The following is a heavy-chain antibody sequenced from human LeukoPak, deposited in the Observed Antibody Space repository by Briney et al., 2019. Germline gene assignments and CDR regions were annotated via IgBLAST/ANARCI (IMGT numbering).Heavy chain of an antibody. CDR1: GFTFSSYA. CDR2: ISGSGGST. D-gene: IGHD3-3*01. CDR3: AKEYDFWSGFYSDY. V-gene: IGHV3-23*01. Sequence: GGSLRLSCAASGFTFSSYAMSWVRQAPGKGLEWVSAISGSGGSTYYADSVKGRLSISRDNSKNTLYLQMSSLRAEDTAVYYCAKEYDFWSGFYSDYWGQGTLVPVSS. J-gene: IGHJ4*02.